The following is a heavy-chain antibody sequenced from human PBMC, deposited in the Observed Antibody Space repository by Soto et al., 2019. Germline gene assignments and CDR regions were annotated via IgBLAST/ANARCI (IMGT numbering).Heavy chain of an antibody. Sequence: QVQLVESGGGLVKPGGSLRLSCAASGFTFSDYYMSWIRQAPGKGLEWLSYISSSGGTINYADSVRGRFTISRGSAKNSMDLQMNSLPAEDTAVYYCGLKEGYYASGSSFGLAYWGQGTLVTVSS. D-gene: IGHD3-10*01. CDR1: GFTFSDYY. V-gene: IGHV3-11*01. CDR2: ISSSGGTI. J-gene: IGHJ4*02. CDR3: GLKEGYYASGSSFGLAY.